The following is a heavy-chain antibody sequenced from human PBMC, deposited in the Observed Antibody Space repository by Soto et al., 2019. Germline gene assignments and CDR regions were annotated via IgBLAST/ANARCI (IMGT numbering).Heavy chain of an antibody. D-gene: IGHD3-10*01. CDR2: ISYDGSNK. CDR3: ANDYGSGSYDAFDI. Sequence: QVQLVESGGGVVQPGRSLRLXXAASXFTXXSYXXXXVRQAPGKGLEWVAVISYDGSNKYYADSVKGRFTISRDNSKNTLYLQMNSLRAEDTAVYYCANDYGSGSYDAFDIWGQGTMVTVSS. V-gene: IGHV3-30*18. J-gene: IGHJ3*02. CDR1: XFTXXSYX.